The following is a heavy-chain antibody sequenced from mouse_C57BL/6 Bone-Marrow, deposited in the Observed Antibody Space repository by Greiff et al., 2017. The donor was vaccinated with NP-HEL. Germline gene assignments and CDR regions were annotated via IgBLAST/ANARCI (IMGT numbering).Heavy chain of an antibody. Sequence: QVQLQQPGAELVRPGSSVKLSCKASGYTFTSYWMHWVKQRPIQGLEWIGNIDPSDSETHYNQKFKDKATLTVDKSSSTAYMQLSSLTSEDSAVYYCARRDYDGVYYFDYGGQGTTLTVSS. J-gene: IGHJ2*01. CDR3: ARRDYDGVYYFDY. CDR1: GYTFTSYW. D-gene: IGHD2-4*01. CDR2: IDPSDSET. V-gene: IGHV1-52*01.